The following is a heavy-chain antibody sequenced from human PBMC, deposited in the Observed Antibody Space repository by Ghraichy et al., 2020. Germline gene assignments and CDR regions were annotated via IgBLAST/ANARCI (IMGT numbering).Heavy chain of an antibody. D-gene: IGHD6-13*01. CDR2: ISAYNGNT. Sequence: ASVKVSCKASGYTFTSYGISWVRQAPGQGLEWMGWISAYNGNTNYAQKLQGRVTMTTDTSTSTAYMELRSLRSDDTAVYYCARESGFIAAAGTDWLLGGYYYYGMDVWGQGTTVTVSS. CDR3: ARESGFIAAAGTDWLLGGYYYYGMDV. V-gene: IGHV1-18*01. J-gene: IGHJ6*02. CDR1: GYTFTSYG.